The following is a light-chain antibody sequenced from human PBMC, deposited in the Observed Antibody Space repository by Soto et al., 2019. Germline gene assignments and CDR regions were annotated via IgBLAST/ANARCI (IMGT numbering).Light chain of an antibody. Sequence: EIVMTQSPATLSVSPGERATLSCRASQSVSNNLAWYQQKPGQAPRLLIYGASTRATGIPARFSGSGSGTEFTLTVSSLQSEDFAVYYCQQYNTWPRMFGQGTKVEIK. V-gene: IGKV3-15*01. CDR1: QSVSNN. CDR3: QQYNTWPRM. CDR2: GAS. J-gene: IGKJ1*01.